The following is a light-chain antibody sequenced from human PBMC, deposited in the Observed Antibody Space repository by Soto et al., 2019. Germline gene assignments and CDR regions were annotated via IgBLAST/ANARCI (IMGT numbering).Light chain of an antibody. CDR1: SSNIGGNS. V-gene: IGLV1-51*01. Sequence: QSVLTQPPSVSAAPGQKVTISCSGSSSNIGGNSVSWYQQLPGTAPTLLIYDDNKRPSEIPDRFSGSKSGTSATLGITGFXTGDEADYYCGSWDSSLSAYVFGNGTKVTVL. J-gene: IGLJ1*01. CDR3: GSWDSSLSAYV. CDR2: DDN.